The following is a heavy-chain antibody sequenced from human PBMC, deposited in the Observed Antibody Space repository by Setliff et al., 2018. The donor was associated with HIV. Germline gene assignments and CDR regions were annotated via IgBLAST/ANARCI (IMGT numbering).Heavy chain of an antibody. V-gene: IGHV3-49*04. CDR1: GFTFGVYA. CDR3: TRDPSSIRYYFDY. Sequence: HPGGSLRLSCTTSGFTFGVYAMTWVRQAPGKGLEWVGFIRHKAYGGTAEYDASVKGRFTISRDDSKSITYLQMNGLQTEDTAVYYCTRDPSSIRYYFDYWGQGTLVTVSS. J-gene: IGHJ4*02. CDR2: IRHKAYGGTA.